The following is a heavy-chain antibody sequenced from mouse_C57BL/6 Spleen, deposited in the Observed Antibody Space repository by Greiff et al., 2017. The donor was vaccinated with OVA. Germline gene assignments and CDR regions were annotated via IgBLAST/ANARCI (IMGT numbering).Heavy chain of an antibody. CDR3: ARDSSGYVFAY. V-gene: IGHV5-17*01. J-gene: IGHJ3*01. D-gene: IGHD3-2*02. CDR1: GFTFSDYG. CDR2: ISSGSSTI. Sequence: EVKVVESGGGLVKPGGSLKLSCAASGFTFSDYGMHWVRQAPEKGLEWVAYISSGSSTIYYADTVKGRFTISRDNAKNTLFLQMTSLRSEETAMYYCARDSSGYVFAYWGQGTLVTVSA.